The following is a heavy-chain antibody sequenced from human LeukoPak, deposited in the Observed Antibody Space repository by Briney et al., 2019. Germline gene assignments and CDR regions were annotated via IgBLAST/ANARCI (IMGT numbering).Heavy chain of an antibody. V-gene: IGHV3-53*01. CDR3: ARIGDYDRMGYFDY. Sequence: GGSLRLSCAASGFTVSSNYMSWVRQAPGKGLEWVSVIYSGGSTYYADSVKGRFTISRDNSKNTLYLQMNSLRAEDTAVYYYARIGDYDRMGYFDYWGRGTLVTVSS. CDR2: IYSGGST. J-gene: IGHJ4*02. CDR1: GFTVSSNY. D-gene: IGHD4-17*01.